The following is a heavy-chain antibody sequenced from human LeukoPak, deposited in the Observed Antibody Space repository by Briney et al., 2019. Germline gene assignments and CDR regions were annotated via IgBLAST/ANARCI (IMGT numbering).Heavy chain of an antibody. CDR3: ARGARGIYDSSGYYYGYYFDY. D-gene: IGHD3-22*01. V-gene: IGHV4-61*02. J-gene: IGHJ4*02. CDR2: IYTSGST. Sequence: SQTLSLTCTVSGGSISSGSYYWSWIRQPAGKGLEWIGRIYTSGSTNYNPSLKSRVTISVDTSKNQFSLKLSSVTAADTAVYYCARGARGIYDSSGYYYGYYFDYWGQGTLVTVSS. CDR1: GGSISSGSYY.